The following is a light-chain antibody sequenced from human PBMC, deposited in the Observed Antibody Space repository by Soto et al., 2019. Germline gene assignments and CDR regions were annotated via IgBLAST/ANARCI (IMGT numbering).Light chain of an antibody. V-gene: IGKV1-6*01. J-gene: IGKJ1*01. Sequence: AIQMTQSPSSLSASVGDRVTITCRASQGIRNDLGWYQQKPWKAPKLLIYAPSSLQSGVPSRFSGSGSGTDFTLTISSLQPEDFATYYCLQDYNYPWTFGQGTKVEIK. CDR1: QGIRND. CDR2: APS. CDR3: LQDYNYPWT.